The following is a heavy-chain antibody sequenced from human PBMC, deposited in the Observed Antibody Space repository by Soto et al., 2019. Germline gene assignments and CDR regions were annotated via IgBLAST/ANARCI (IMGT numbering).Heavy chain of an antibody. Sequence: SGPTPVNPAQTLTLTCTFSGLSFTTDGLSVAWIRQPPGKALEWLALIYWGDDKRYSPSLKSRLTITKDTSKNQVVLTMTNMDPVDSATYYCAHRHSILRNFDWWWFDPWGQGTLVTVSS. CDR2: IYWGDDK. CDR3: AHRHSILRNFDWWWFDP. J-gene: IGHJ5*02. V-gene: IGHV2-5*02. D-gene: IGHD3-9*01. CDR1: GLSFTTDGLS.